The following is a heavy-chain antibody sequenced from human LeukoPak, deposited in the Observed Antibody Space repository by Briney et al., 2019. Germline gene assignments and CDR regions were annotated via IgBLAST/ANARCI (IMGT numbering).Heavy chain of an antibody. CDR3: AKDGLGDIVVVVAATSYFDY. Sequence: PGGSLRLSCAASGFTFSSYAMSWVRQAPGKGLEWVSAISGSGGSTYYADSVKGRFTISRDNSKNTLYLQMNSLRAEDTAVYYCAKDGLGDIVVVVAATSYFDYWGQGTLVTVSS. CDR1: GFTFSSYA. D-gene: IGHD2-15*01. CDR2: ISGSGGST. J-gene: IGHJ4*02. V-gene: IGHV3-23*01.